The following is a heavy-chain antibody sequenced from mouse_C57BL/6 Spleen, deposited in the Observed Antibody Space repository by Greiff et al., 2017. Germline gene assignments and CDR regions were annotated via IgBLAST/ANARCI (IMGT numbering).Heavy chain of an antibody. CDR3: ARDYETGFDD. CDR2: INYDGSST. D-gene: IGHD2-3*01. V-gene: IGHV5-16*01. Sequence: EVKLVESEGGLVQPGSSMKLSCTASGFTFSDYYMAWVRQVPEKGLEWVANINYDGSSTYYLDSLKSRFIISRDNAKNILYLQMSSLKSEDTATDNCARDYETGFDDWGQGTTLTVSS. CDR1: GFTFSDYY. J-gene: IGHJ2*01.